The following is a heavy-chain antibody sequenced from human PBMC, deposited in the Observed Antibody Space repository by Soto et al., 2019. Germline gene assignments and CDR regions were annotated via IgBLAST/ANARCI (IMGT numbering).Heavy chain of an antibody. CDR1: GYTFTGYY. CDR3: AREDSVMAGSDYYYYGMDV. J-gene: IGHJ6*02. Sequence: ASVKVSCKASGYTFTGYYMHWVRRAPGQGLEWMGWINPNSGGTNYAQKFQGWVTMTRDTSISTAYMELSRLRSDDTAVYYCAREDSVMAGSDYYYYGMDVWGQGTTVTVS. CDR2: INPNSGGT. D-gene: IGHD2-21*01. V-gene: IGHV1-2*04.